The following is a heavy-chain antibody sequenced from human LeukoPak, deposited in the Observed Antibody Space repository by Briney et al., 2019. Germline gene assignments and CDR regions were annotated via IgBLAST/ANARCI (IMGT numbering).Heavy chain of an antibody. CDR3: AKDRLAVPTKRPGEY. CDR1: GFTFSSYG. V-gene: IGHV3-23*01. Sequence: GGSLRLSCAASGFTFSSYGMHWVRQAPGKGLEWVSAISGSGHSTYYADSVKGRFTISRDNSENTLYLQMNSLRAEDTAVYYCAKDRLAVPTKRPGEYGGQGTRVTVSS. D-gene: IGHD7-27*01. J-gene: IGHJ4*02. CDR2: ISGSGHST.